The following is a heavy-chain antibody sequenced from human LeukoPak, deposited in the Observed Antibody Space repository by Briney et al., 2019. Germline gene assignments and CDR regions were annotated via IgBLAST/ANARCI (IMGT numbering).Heavy chain of an antibody. CDR3: ARQGGRELDGVDY. Sequence: GASLQISCKGSGYLFTSYWIGWVRQLPGKGLEWMGIIYPGDSDTRYSPSFQGQVTISADKSISTAYLQWSSLKASDTAMYYCARQGGRELDGVDYWGQGTLVTVSS. CDR1: GYLFTSYW. D-gene: IGHD1-26*01. V-gene: IGHV5-51*01. CDR2: IYPGDSDT. J-gene: IGHJ4*02.